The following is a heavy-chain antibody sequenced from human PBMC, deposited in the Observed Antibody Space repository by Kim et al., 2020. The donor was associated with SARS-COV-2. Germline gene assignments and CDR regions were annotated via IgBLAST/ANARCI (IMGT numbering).Heavy chain of an antibody. CDR2: ISSSSSTI. CDR1: GFTFSSYS. CDR3: ARGGSRIQLWGEDDY. J-gene: IGHJ4*02. V-gene: IGHV3-48*04. D-gene: IGHD5-18*01. Sequence: GGSLRLSCAASGFTFSSYSMNWVRQAPGKGLEWVSYISSSSSTIYYADSVKGRFTISRDNAKNSLYLQMNSLRAEDTAVYYCARGGSRIQLWGEDDYWGQGTLVTVSS.